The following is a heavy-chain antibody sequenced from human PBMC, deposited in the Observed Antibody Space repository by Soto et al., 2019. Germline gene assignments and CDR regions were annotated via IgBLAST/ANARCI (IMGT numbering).Heavy chain of an antibody. CDR3: ARGLVVPAAMKDYYYYYGMDV. D-gene: IGHD2-2*01. J-gene: IGHJ6*02. V-gene: IGHV4-31*03. CDR2: IYYSGST. CDR1: GRSISSGGYY. Sequence: QVQLQESGPGLVKPSQTLSLTCTVSGRSISSGGYYWSWIRQHPGKGLEWIGYIYYSGSTYYNPSLKSRVTISVDTSKNQFSLKLSSVTAADTAVYYCARGLVVPAAMKDYYYYYGMDVWGQGTTVTVSS.